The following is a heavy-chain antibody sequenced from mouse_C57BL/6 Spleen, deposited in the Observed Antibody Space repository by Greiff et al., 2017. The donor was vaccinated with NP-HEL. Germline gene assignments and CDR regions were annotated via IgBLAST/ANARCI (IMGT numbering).Heavy chain of an antibody. CDR2: IYPGSGNT. V-gene: IGHV1-76*01. D-gene: IGHD1-1*01. CDR1: GYTFTDYY. Sequence: QVQLKESGAELVRPGASVKLSCKASGYTFTDYYINWVKQRPGQGLEWIARIYPGSGNTYYNEKFKGKATLTAEKSSSTAYMQLSSLTSEDSAVYFCARGAITTVVATPYAMDYWGQGTSVTVSS. CDR3: ARGAITTVVATPYAMDY. J-gene: IGHJ4*01.